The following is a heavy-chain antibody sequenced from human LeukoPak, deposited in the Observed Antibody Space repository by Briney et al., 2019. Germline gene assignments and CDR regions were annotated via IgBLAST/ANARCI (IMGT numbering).Heavy chain of an antibody. CDR2: ISSSSSYI. CDR3: ARGEPDYGEGVFVY. D-gene: IGHD4-17*01. J-gene: IGHJ4*02. V-gene: IGHV3-21*01. CDR1: GFTFSSYS. Sequence: GGSLRLSCAASGFTFSSYSMNWVRQAPGKGLEWVSSISSSSSYIYYADSVKGRFTISRDNAKNSLYLQMNSLRAEDTAVYYCARGEPDYGEGVFVYWGQGTLVTVSS.